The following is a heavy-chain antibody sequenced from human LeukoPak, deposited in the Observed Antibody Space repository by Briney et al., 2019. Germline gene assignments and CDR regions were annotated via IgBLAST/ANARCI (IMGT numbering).Heavy chain of an antibody. D-gene: IGHD5-24*01. CDR2: IYSGGST. V-gene: IGHV3-53*01. J-gene: IGHJ4*02. CDR3: ARAEKATIFDY. Sequence: GGSLRLSCAASGFTFSSYAMSWVRQAPGKGLEWVSVIYSGGSTYYADSVKGRFTISRDNSKNTLYLQMNSLRAEDTAVYYCARAEKATIFDYWGQGTLVTVSS. CDR1: GFTFSSYA.